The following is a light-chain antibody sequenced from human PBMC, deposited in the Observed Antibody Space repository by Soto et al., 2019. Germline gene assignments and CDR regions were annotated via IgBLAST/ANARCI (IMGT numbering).Light chain of an antibody. J-gene: IGKJ4*01. Sequence: EIVLTQSPGTLSLSPGERATLSCRASQSVSSRYVAWYQHKPGQAPRLLIYGASSRATGIPDRFSGSGSGTDFTLTIGRLEPEDSAVYYCHQYDSSPLTFGGGTKVEIK. V-gene: IGKV3-20*01. CDR1: QSVSSRY. CDR2: GAS. CDR3: HQYDSSPLT.